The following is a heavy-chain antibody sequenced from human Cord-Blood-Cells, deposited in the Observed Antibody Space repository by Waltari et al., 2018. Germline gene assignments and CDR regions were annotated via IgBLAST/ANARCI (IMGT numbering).Heavy chain of an antibody. J-gene: IGHJ4*02. Sequence: QLQLQESGPGLVKPSETLSLTCTVSAGSISSSRYYWGWIRQPPGKGLEWIGSIYYSGSTYYNPSLKSRVTISVDTSKNQFSLKLSSVTAADTAVYYCARRTLLRYFDYWGQGTLVTVSS. CDR3: ARRTLLRYFDY. CDR1: AGSISSSRYY. CDR2: IYYSGST. V-gene: IGHV4-39*01. D-gene: IGHD3-9*01.